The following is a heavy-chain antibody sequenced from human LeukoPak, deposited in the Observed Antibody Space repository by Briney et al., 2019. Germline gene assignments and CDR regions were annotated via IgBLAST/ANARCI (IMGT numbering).Heavy chain of an antibody. CDR2: IYYSGDT. CDR1: GGSISSSSYF. Sequence: PSETLSLTCNVSGGSISSSSYFWGWIRQPPGKGLEWIGSIYYSGDTYYNPSLKCRVTISVDTSKNQFSLKLNSVTAADTAVFYCARQNGGYSAYDLSTFDSWGQGALVTVSS. J-gene: IGHJ4*02. D-gene: IGHD5-12*01. CDR3: ARQNGGYSAYDLSTFDS. V-gene: IGHV4-39*01.